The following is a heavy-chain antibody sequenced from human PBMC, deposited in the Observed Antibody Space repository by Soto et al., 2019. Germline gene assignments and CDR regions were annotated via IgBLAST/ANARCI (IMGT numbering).Heavy chain of an antibody. D-gene: IGHD2-15*01. CDR2: IIPISGTT. CDR3: ARGYCSGGDCYSGMDV. V-gene: IGHV1-69*13. CDR1: GGTFSTHA. Sequence: ASVKVSCKASGGTFSTHAIIWVRQAPGHGLEWMGGIIPISGTTYYTQKFQGRVTITADEPTSTAFMELSSLKSDDTAVSYCARGYCSGGDCYSGMDVWGQGTMVTVSS. J-gene: IGHJ6*02.